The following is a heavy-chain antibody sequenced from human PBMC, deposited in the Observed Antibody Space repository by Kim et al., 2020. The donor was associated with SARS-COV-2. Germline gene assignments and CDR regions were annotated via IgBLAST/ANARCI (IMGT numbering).Heavy chain of an antibody. J-gene: IGHJ6*02. CDR3: ARVQQWLNYEAFHYYYYYGMDV. D-gene: IGHD6-19*01. V-gene: IGHV1-18*04. CDR2: ISAYNGNT. Sequence: ASVKVSCKASGYTFTSYGISWVRQAPGQGLEWMGWISAYNGNTNYAQKLQGRVTMTTDTSTSTAYMELRSLRSDDTAVYYCARVQQWLNYEAFHYYYYYGMDVWGQGTTVTVSS. CDR1: GYTFTSYG.